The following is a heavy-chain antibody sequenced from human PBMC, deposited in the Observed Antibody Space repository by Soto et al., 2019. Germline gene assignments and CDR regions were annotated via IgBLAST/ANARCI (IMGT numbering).Heavy chain of an antibody. D-gene: IGHD3-22*01. CDR1: GFTFSSYS. V-gene: IGHV3-48*02. Sequence: GSLRLSCAASGFTFSSYSMNWVRQAPGKGLEWVSYISSSSSTIYYADSVKGRFTISRDNAKNSLYLQMNSLRDEDTAVYYCARRALTYYYDSSGPFDYRGQGTLVTVSS. J-gene: IGHJ4*02. CDR2: ISSSSSTI. CDR3: ARRALTYYYDSSGPFDY.